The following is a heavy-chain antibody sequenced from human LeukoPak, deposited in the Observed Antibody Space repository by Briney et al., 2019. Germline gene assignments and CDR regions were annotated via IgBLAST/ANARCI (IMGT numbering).Heavy chain of an antibody. CDR1: DYTFTNYG. CDR2: ISAYNGNT. V-gene: IGHV1-18*01. Sequence: ASVKVSCKASDYTFTNYGISWVRQAPGQGLEWMRWISAYNGNTNYAQKLQGRVTMTTDTSTSTAYMELRSLRSDDTAVYYCARAGHRRYYYDNGYDYWGQGTLVTVSS. D-gene: IGHD3-22*01. J-gene: IGHJ4*02. CDR3: ARAGHRRYYYDNGYDY.